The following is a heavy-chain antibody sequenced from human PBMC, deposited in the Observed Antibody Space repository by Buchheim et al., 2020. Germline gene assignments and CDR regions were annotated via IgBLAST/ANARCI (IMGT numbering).Heavy chain of an antibody. Sequence: EVQLVESGGGLVKPGGSLRLSCAASGFTFSNAWMNWVRQAPGKGLEWVGRIKSKTEGGTTDYAAPVKGRFTISRDDSKNTLYLQMNSLKTEDTAVYYCTTDSRLVPAANDYYYYGMDVWGQGTT. D-gene: IGHD2-2*01. J-gene: IGHJ6*02. CDR3: TTDSRLVPAANDYYYYGMDV. V-gene: IGHV3-15*07. CDR2: IKSKTEGGTT. CDR1: GFTFSNAW.